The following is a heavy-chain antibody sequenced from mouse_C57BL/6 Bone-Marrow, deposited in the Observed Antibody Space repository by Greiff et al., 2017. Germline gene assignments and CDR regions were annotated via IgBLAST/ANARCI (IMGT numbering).Heavy chain of an antibody. CDR1: GYAFSSSW. Sequence: QVQLKESGPELVKPGASVKISCKASGYAFSSSWMNWVKQRPGKGLEWIGRIYPGDGDTNYNGKFKGKATLTADKSSSTAYMQLSSLTSEDSAVYFCASSRLDNWGQGTTLTVSS. J-gene: IGHJ2*01. CDR3: ASSRLDN. CDR2: IYPGDGDT. V-gene: IGHV1-82*01.